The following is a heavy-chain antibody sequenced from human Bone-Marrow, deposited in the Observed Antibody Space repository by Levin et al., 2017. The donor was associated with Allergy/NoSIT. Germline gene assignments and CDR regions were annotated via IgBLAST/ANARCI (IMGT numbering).Heavy chain of an antibody. CDR3: ARDFSYAVDV. J-gene: IGHJ6*02. CDR1: GFTFSGSA. D-gene: IGHD2/OR15-2a*01. V-gene: IGHV3-73*01. CDR2: IRSKPNNHAT. Sequence: GSLRLSCAASGFTFSGSAMNWVRQASGKGLEWVGHIRSKPNNHATTYAESVKGRFTISRDDSKNTAYLQMNSLKAEDTAVYYCARDFSYAVDVWGQGTTVTVSS.